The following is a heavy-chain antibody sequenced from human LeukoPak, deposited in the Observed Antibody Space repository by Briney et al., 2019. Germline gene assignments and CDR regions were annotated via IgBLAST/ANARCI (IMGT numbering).Heavy chain of an antibody. CDR3: ARDWWDSSGYFDY. V-gene: IGHV3-7*01. Sequence: GGSLRLSCAASGFTFSSYWMSWVRQAPGKGLEWVANIKKDGSEKYHVDSVKGRFTISRDNAKNSVYLQMNSLRAEDTAVYYCARDWWDSSGYFDYWGQGTLVTVSS. D-gene: IGHD3-22*01. CDR2: IKKDGSEK. CDR1: GFTFSSYW. J-gene: IGHJ4*02.